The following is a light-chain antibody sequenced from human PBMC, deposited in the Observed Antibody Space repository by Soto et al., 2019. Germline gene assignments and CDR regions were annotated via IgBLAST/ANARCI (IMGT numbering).Light chain of an antibody. J-gene: IGLJ2*01. CDR3: SSYAGSNSVV. CDR2: EVT. CDR1: SSDLGAYNY. V-gene: IGLV2-8*01. Sequence: QSALTQPPSASGSPGQSVTISCTGTSSDLGAYNYVSWYQQHPGKAPKLLIYEVTKRPSGVPDRFSGSKSGNTASLTVSGLQAEDEADFYCSSYAGSNSVVFGGGTKLTVL.